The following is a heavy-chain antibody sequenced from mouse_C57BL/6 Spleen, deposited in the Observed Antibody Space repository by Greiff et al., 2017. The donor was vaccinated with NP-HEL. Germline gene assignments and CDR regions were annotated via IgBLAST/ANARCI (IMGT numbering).Heavy chain of an antibody. CDR1: GYTFTSYG. CDR3: ARRYYGSSYWYFDY. V-gene: IGHV1-58*01. J-gene: IGHJ2*01. Sequence: LVRPGSSVKMSCKTSGYTFTSYGINWVKQRPGQGLEWIGYIYIGNGYTEYNEKFKGKATLTSDTSSSTAYMQLSSLTSEDSAIYFGARRYYGSSYWYFDYWGQGTTLTVSS. CDR2: IYIGNGYT. D-gene: IGHD1-1*01.